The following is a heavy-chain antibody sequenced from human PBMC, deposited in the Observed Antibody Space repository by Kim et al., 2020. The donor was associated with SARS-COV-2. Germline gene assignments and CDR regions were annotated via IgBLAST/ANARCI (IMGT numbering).Heavy chain of an antibody. D-gene: IGHD3-22*01. CDR2: ISGSGGST. Sequence: GGSLRLSCAASGFTFSSYAMSWVRQAPGKGLEWVSAISGSGGSTYYADSVKGRFTISRDNSKNTLYLQMNSLRAEDTAVYYCAKWEYYDSSGYFSFYPYFDYWGQGTLVTVSS. CDR1: GFTFSSYA. V-gene: IGHV3-23*01. CDR3: AKWEYYDSSGYFSFYPYFDY. J-gene: IGHJ4*02.